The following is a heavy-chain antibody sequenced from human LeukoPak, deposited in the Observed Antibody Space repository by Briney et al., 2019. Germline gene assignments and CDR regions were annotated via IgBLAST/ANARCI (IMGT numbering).Heavy chain of an antibody. V-gene: IGHV3-48*04. CDR3: ARGGGTYSGGYFDY. CDR1: GFTFSSYR. J-gene: IGHJ4*02. CDR2: ISTTTNTI. Sequence: GGSLRLSCAASGFTFSSYRMNWVRQAPGKGLEWVSCISTTTNTIYYADSVKGRFTISRDNGKNSLYLQMNSLRAEDTAVYYCARGGGTYSGGYFDYWGQGALVTVSS. D-gene: IGHD1-26*01.